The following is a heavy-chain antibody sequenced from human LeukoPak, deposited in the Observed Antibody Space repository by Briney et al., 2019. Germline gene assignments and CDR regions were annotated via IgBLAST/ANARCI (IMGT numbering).Heavy chain of an antibody. CDR3: ARRLTQYDCFDP. D-gene: IGHD2-2*01. V-gene: IGHV6-1*01. J-gene: IGHJ5*02. CDR2: TYYRSTWYN. CDR1: GDSVSSNSVT. Sequence: SQTLSLTCAISGDSVSSNSVTWNWIRQSPSRGLGWLGRTYYRSTWYNDYAVSVRGRITVNPDTSKNQFSLYLNSVTPEDTAVYYCARRLTQYDCFDPWGQGILVTVSS.